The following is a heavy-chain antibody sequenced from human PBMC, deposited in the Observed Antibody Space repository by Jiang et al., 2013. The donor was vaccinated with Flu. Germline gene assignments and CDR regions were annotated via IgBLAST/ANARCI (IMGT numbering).Heavy chain of an antibody. CDR3: ARHYGGAAGWKGAFDI. V-gene: IGHV4-59*08. CDR2: IYYSGST. Sequence: GPGLVKPSGTLSLTCAVSGGSISSSYYWSWIRQPPGKGLEWIGYIYYSGSTNYNPSLKSRVTISVDTSKNQFSLKLSSVTAADTAVYYCARHYGGAAGWKGAFDIWGQGTMVTVSS. J-gene: IGHJ3*02. CDR1: GGSISSSYY. D-gene: IGHD6-19*01.